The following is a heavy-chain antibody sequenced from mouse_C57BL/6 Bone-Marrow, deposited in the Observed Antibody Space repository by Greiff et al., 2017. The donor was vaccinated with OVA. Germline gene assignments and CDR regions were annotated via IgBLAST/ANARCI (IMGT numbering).Heavy chain of an antibody. Sequence: EVQLQQSGPELVKPGASVKISCKASGYTFTDYYMNWVKQSHGKSLEWIGDINPNNGGTSYNQKFKGKATLTVDKSSSTAYMELRSLTSEDSAVYYCAAGSSYVYWGQGTTLTVSS. CDR3: AAGSSYVY. V-gene: IGHV1-26*01. CDR2: INPNNGGT. J-gene: IGHJ2*01. D-gene: IGHD1-1*01. CDR1: GYTFTDYY.